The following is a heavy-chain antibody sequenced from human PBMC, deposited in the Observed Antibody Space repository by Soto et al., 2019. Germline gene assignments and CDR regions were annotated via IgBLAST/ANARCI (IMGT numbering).Heavy chain of an antibody. CDR2: IKSKTDGGTT. CDR3: ATEVRVAATHLARGFPENWFDP. CDR1: GFTFSNAW. Sequence: PGGSLRLSCAASGFTFSNAWMNWVRQAPGKGLEWVGRIKSKTDGGTTDYAAPVKGRFTISRDDSKNTLYLQMNSLKTEDTAVYYCATEVRVAATHLARGFPENWFDPWGQGTLVTVSS. D-gene: IGHD2-15*01. J-gene: IGHJ5*02. V-gene: IGHV3-15*07.